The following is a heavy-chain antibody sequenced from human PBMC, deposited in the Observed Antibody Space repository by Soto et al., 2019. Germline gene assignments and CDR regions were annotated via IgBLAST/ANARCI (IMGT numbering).Heavy chain of an antibody. CDR1: GYSFAGYW. CDR3: ARQIYDSDTGPNFQYYFDS. D-gene: IGHD3-22*01. CDR2: IDPSDSQT. J-gene: IGHJ4*02. V-gene: IGHV5-10-1*01. Sequence: GESLKISCKGSGYSFAGYWITWVRQKPGKGLEWMGRIDPSDSQTYYSPSFRGHVTISVTKSNTTVSLQWSSLRASDTAMYYCARQIYDSDTGPNFQYYFDSWGQGTPVTVSS.